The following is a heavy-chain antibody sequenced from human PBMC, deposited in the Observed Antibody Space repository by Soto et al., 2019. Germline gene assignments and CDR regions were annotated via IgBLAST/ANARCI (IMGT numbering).Heavy chain of an antibody. CDR1: GFTFSNYW. J-gene: IGHJ5*02. CDR3: ARGDCSSTSCYLWGIGWFDP. D-gene: IGHD2-2*01. Sequence: EVQLVESGGGLVQPGGSLRLSCAASGFTFSNYWMNWVRQAPGKGLEWVANINQDGSEKSYVDSVKGRFTISRDNAKNSLYLQMNSLRAEDTAVYYCARGDCSSTSCYLWGIGWFDPWGQGTLVTVSS. CDR2: INQDGSEK. V-gene: IGHV3-7*03.